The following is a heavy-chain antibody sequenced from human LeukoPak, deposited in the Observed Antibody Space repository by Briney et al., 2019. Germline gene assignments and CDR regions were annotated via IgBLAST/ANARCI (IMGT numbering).Heavy chain of an antibody. V-gene: IGHV3-21*04. Sequence: GGSLRLSCAASGLTFSTLRMNWVRQAPGKGRRWGASISMSSSVIYYADSVNGRFTISRDDSKRSLYLQTNSLKTEGTAVYYCARDLKYCSSTTCSDSFDIWGQGTMVTVSS. CDR3: ARDLKYCSSTTCSDSFDI. CDR2: ISMSSSVI. CDR1: GLTFSTLR. D-gene: IGHD2-2*01. J-gene: IGHJ3*02.